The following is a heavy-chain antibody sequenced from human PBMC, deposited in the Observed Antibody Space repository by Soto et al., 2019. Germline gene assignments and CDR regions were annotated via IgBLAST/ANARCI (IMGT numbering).Heavy chain of an antibody. CDR3: TTDSTRPITIFGVVHISMDV. CDR2: IKSKTDGGTT. CDR1: GFTFSNAW. D-gene: IGHD3-3*01. J-gene: IGHJ6*02. V-gene: IGHV3-15*01. Sequence: GGSLRLSCAASGFTFSNAWMSWVRQAPGKELEWVGRIKSKTDGGTTDYAAPVKGRFTISRDDSKNTLYLQMNSLKTEDTAVYYCTTDSTRPITIFGVVHISMDVWGQGTTVTVSS.